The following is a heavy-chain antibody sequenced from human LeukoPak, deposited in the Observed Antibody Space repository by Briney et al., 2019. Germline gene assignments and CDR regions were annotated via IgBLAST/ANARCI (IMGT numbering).Heavy chain of an antibody. CDR1: GFTFSSYS. Sequence: PGGSLRLSCAASGFTFSSYSMNWVRQAPGKGLEWVSSISSSSSYIYYADSAKGRFTISRDNAKNSLYLQMNSLRAEDTAVYYCARDGALVDTAMVTDYWGQGTLVTVSS. CDR3: ARDGALVDTAMVTDY. J-gene: IGHJ4*02. V-gene: IGHV3-21*01. CDR2: ISSSSSYI. D-gene: IGHD5-18*01.